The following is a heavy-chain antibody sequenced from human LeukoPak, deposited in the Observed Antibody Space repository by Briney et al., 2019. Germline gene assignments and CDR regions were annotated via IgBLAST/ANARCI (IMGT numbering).Heavy chain of an antibody. D-gene: IGHD3-10*01. CDR2: IIPIFGTA. CDR1: GGTFSSYA. Sequence: ASVKVSCKASGGTFSSYAISWVRQAPGQGLEWMGGIIPIFGTANYAQKFQGRVTITTDESTSTAYMELSSLRSEDTAVYYCASYPYYYGSGNMDVWGKGTTVTVSS. J-gene: IGHJ6*03. V-gene: IGHV1-69*05. CDR3: ASYPYYYGSGNMDV.